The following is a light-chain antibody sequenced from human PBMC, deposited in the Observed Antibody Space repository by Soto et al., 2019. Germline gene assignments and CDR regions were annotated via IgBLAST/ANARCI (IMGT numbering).Light chain of an antibody. J-gene: IGKJ1*01. CDR1: QSVSSN. Sequence: EIVMTQSPATLSVSPGERATLSCRASQSVSSNLAWYQQKPGQAPRPLIYGASSRATGIPARFSGTGSGTEFTLTISSLQSEDFAVYHCQQYNNWPRTFGQGT. CDR2: GAS. V-gene: IGKV3-15*01. CDR3: QQYNNWPRT.